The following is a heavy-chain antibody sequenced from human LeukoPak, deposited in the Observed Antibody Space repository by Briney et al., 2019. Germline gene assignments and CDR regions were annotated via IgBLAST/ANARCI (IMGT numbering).Heavy chain of an antibody. CDR2: INSDGSST. J-gene: IGHJ4*02. CDR1: GFTFSSYW. CDR3: ARENYDYVWGSYRPLYYFDY. Sequence: GGSLRLSCAASGFTFSSYWMHWVRQAPGKGLVWVSRINSDGSSTSYADSVKGRFTISRDIAKNTLYLQMNSLRAEDTAVYYCARENYDYVWGSYRPLYYFDYWGQGTLVTVSS. V-gene: IGHV3-74*01. D-gene: IGHD3-16*02.